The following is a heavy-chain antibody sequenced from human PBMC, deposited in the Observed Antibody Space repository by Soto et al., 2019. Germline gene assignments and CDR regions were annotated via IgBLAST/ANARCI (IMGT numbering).Heavy chain of an antibody. Sequence: SQTLSLTCPVSVGSFSSGSYYWSWILQPPGKGLEWIGYIYYSGSTNYNPSLKSRVTISVGTSKNQFSLKLSSVTAADTAVYYCARWGPVIAAAGSEYFQHWGQGTLVTVSS. CDR1: VGSFSSGSYY. CDR2: IYYSGST. CDR3: ARWGPVIAAAGSEYFQH. D-gene: IGHD6-13*01. J-gene: IGHJ1*01. V-gene: IGHV4-61*01.